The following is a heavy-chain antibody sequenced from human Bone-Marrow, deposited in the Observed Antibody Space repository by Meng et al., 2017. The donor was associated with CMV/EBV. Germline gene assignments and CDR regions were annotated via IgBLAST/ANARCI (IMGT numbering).Heavy chain of an antibody. CDR3: ARGDSGSYYVAN. V-gene: IGHV1-2*02. J-gene: IGHJ4*02. D-gene: IGHD1-26*01. CDR1: GYTFTGYY. Sequence: ASVKVSCKASGYTFTGYYMHWVRQAPGQGLEWMGWINPNSGGTNYAQKFQGRVTMTRDTSTSTVYMELSSLRSEDTSVYYCARGDSGSYYVANWGQGTLVTVSS. CDR2: INPNSGGT.